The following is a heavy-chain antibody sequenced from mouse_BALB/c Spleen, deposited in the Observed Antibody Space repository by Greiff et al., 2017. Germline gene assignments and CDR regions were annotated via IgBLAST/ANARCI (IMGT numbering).Heavy chain of an antibody. CDR2: IRNKANGYTT. D-gene: IGHD2-3*01. Sequence: EVQVVESGGGLVQPGGSLRLSCATSGFTFTDYYMSWVRQPPGKALEWLGFIRNKANGYTTEYSASVKGRFTISRDNSQSILYLQMNTLRAEDSATYYCARDGYWYYFDYWGQGTTLTVSS. CDR3: ARDGYWYYFDY. J-gene: IGHJ2*01. V-gene: IGHV7-3*02. CDR1: GFTFTDYY.